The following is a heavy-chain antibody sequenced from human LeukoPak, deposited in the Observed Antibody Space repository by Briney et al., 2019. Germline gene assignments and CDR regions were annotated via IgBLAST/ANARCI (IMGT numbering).Heavy chain of an antibody. D-gene: IGHD5-12*01. CDR2: ISYDGSNK. CDR1: GFTFSSYG. CDR3: AKDPHSGYGYY. Sequence: GGSLRLSCAASGFTFSSYGMHWVRQAPGKGLEWVAVISYDGSNKYYADSVKGRFTISSDNSKNTLYLQMNSLRAEDTAVYYCAKDPHSGYGYYWGQGTLVTVSS. J-gene: IGHJ4*02. V-gene: IGHV3-30*18.